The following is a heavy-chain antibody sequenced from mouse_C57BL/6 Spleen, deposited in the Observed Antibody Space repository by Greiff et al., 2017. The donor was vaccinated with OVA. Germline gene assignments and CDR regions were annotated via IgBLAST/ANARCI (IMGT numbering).Heavy chain of an antibody. CDR1: GYAFSSYW. J-gene: IGHJ1*03. V-gene: IGHV1-80*01. CDR3: ARRSPYGNYWYFDV. Sequence: VQLQQSGAELVKPGASVKISCKASGYAFSSYWMNWVKQRPGKGLEWIGQIYPGDGDTNYNGKFKGKATLTADKSSSTAYMQLSSLTSEDSAVYFCARRSPYGNYWYFDVWGTGTTVTVSS. CDR2: IYPGDGDT. D-gene: IGHD2-1*01.